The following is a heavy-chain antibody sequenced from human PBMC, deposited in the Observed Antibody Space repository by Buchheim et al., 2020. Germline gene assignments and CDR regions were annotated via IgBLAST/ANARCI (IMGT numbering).Heavy chain of an antibody. CDR3: AREGPYCSGGSCYTYGMDV. J-gene: IGHJ6*02. CDR1: GGSISSSSYY. D-gene: IGHD2-15*01. Sequence: QLQLQESGPGLVKPSETLSLTCTVSGGSISSSSYYWGWIRQPPGKGLEWIGSIYYSGSTYYNPSLKSRVTISVDTSKNQFSLKLSSVTAADTAVYYCAREGPYCSGGSCYTYGMDVWGQGTT. V-gene: IGHV4-39*02. CDR2: IYYSGST.